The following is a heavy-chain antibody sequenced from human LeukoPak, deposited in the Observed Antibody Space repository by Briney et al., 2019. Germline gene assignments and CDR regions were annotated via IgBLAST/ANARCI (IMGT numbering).Heavy chain of an antibody. D-gene: IGHD3-10*01. J-gene: IGHJ6*04. Sequence: ASVKVSCKASGGTFSSYAISWVRQAPGQGLEWMGGIIPIFGTANYAQKFQGRVTITADKSTSTAYMELSSLRSEDTAVYYCARYNTPTRERFGELSENYYYYGMDVWGKGTTVTVSS. CDR1: GGTFSSYA. CDR3: ARYNTPTRERFGELSENYYYYGMDV. V-gene: IGHV1-69*06. CDR2: IIPIFGTA.